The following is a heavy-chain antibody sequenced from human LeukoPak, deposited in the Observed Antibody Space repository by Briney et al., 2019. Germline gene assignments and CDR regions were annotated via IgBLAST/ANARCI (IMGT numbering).Heavy chain of an antibody. V-gene: IGHV3-7*01. CDR1: RFTLSTYW. D-gene: IGHD3-3*01. Sequence: GGSLRLSCAASRFTLSTYWMSWVRQAPGKGLEWVAHIKQDGSQEYYVDSVKGRSTISRDSAKNSLYLQMNSLRAEDTAVYYCARGVPYDSWSGPHYSDYWGQGTLVTVSS. CDR3: ARGVPYDSWSGPHYSDY. J-gene: IGHJ4*02. CDR2: IKQDGSQE.